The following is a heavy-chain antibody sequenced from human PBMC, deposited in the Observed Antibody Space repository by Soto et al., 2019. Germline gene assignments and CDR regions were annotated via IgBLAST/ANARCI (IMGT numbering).Heavy chain of an antibody. J-gene: IGHJ5*02. D-gene: IGHD6-13*01. CDR1: GFTFSSYG. V-gene: IGHV3-30*03. CDR3: ATRIAAALKGGP. CDR2: ISYDGSNK. Sequence: SLRLSCAASGFTFSSYGMHWVRQAPGKGLEWVAVISYDGSNKYYADSVKGRVTISRDNSKNTLYLQMNSLRAEDTAVYYCATRIAAALKGGPWGQGTLVTVSS.